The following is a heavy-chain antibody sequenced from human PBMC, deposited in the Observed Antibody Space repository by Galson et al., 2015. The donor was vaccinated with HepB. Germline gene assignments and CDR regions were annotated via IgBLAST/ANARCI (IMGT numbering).Heavy chain of an antibody. V-gene: IGHV3-74*01. D-gene: IGHD6-19*01. CDR1: GFTFKSYR. J-gene: IGHJ6*03. CDR2: IDSDGRSS. Sequence: SLRLSCAASGFTFKSYRMHWVRQAPGKGLVWVSRIDSDGRSSTYADSVKGRCTVSRDNAKNMLYLQMNSLRAEDTAVYYCAGVGSGGWSEGASYYYYMDVWGKGTTVTVSS. CDR3: AGVGSGGWSEGASYYYYMDV.